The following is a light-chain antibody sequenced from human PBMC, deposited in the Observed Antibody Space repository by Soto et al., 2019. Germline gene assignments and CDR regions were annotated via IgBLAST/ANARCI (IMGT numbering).Light chain of an antibody. CDR1: SGHSRYA. J-gene: IGLJ2*01. CDR3: QTWVTGIHV. CDR2: LNSAGSH. V-gene: IGLV4-69*01. Sequence: QPVLTQSPSASASLGASVKLTCTLSSGHSRYAIAWHQKRPEKGPRYLMKLNSAGSHSKGDGIPDRFSGSSSGAERYLTIASLQSEDEADFCCQTWVTGIHVFGGGTKLTVL.